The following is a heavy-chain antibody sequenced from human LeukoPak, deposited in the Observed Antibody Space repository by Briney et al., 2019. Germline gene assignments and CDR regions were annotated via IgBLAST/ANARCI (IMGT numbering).Heavy chain of an antibody. CDR3: AREEILTGDAFDI. CDR1: GFTFSSYA. V-gene: IGHV3-30*14. Sequence: GGSLRLSCAASGFTFSSYAMHWVRQAPGKGLEWVAVISYDGSNKYYADSVKGRFTISRDNSKNTLYLQMNSLRAEDTAVYYCAREEILTGDAFDIWGQGTMVTVSS. D-gene: IGHD3-9*01. CDR2: ISYDGSNK. J-gene: IGHJ3*02.